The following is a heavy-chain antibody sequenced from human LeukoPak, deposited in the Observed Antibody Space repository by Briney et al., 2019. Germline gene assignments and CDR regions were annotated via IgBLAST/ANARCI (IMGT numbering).Heavy chain of an antibody. CDR1: GYTFTSYD. D-gene: IGHD6-19*01. V-gene: IGHV1-8*01. CDR3: GRALPSSGWVDY. CDR2: MNPNSGKT. J-gene: IGHJ4*02. Sequence: GASVKVSCKASGYTFTSYDINWVRQTTGQGLEWMGWMNPNSGKTEYAQKFQGGVTMTWDTSISTVYMDLSSLRSEDTAVYYCGRALPSSGWVDYWGQGSLVTVSS.